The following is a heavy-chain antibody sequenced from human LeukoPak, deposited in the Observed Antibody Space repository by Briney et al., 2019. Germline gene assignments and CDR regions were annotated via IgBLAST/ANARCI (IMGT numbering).Heavy chain of an antibody. J-gene: IGHJ4*02. V-gene: IGHV4-59*01. Sequence: SETLSLTCTVSGGSISSYYWSWIRQPPGKGLEWIGYIYYSGSTNYNPSLKSRVTISVDTSKNQFSLELSSVTAADTAVYYCARDVPYYDSGGSPSGYYFDYWGQGTLVTVSS. D-gene: IGHD3-22*01. CDR2: IYYSGST. CDR1: GGSISSYY. CDR3: ARDVPYYDSGGSPSGYYFDY.